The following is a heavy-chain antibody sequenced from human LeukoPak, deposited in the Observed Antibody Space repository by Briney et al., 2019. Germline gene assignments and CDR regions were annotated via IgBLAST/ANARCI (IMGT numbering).Heavy chain of an antibody. CDR1: GYTFTSYG. CDR2: ISAYNGNT. Sequence: ASVKVSCKASGYTFTSYGISWVRQAPGQGLEWMGWISAYNGNTNYAQKLQGRVTMTTDTSTSTAYMELRSLRSDDTAVYYCARDRPDIVAVVAAPRYGMDVWGQGTTVTVSS. V-gene: IGHV1-18*01. D-gene: IGHD2-15*01. CDR3: ARDRPDIVAVVAAPRYGMDV. J-gene: IGHJ6*02.